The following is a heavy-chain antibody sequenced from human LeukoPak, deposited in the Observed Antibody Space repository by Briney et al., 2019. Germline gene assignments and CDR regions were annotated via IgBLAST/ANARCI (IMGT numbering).Heavy chain of an antibody. J-gene: IGHJ4*02. V-gene: IGHV4-34*01. CDR3: ARADYYDSSGYYHLPDY. D-gene: IGHD3-22*01. Sequence: KASETLSLTCAVYGGTFSGYHWSWIRQPPAKGLEWIGEINHSGSTSYNPSLKSRVTIAVDTSKNQFSLKLSAVTVADTALYYFARADYYDSSGYYHLPDYWGPGTLVTVSS. CDR1: GGTFSGYH. CDR2: INHSGST.